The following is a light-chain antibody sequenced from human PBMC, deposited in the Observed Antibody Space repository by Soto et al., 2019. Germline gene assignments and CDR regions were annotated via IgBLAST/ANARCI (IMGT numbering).Light chain of an antibody. J-gene: IGKJ2*01. CDR2: KAS. Sequence: DIQMTQSPSTLSASVGDRVTITCRASQSISSWLAWYQQKPGKAPKLLIYKASSLESGVPSRFSGSGSGTEFTLTISSLQPEDVATYYGQRTYNAPYTFGQGAKLEIK. CDR1: QSISSW. CDR3: QRTYNAPYT. V-gene: IGKV1-5*03.